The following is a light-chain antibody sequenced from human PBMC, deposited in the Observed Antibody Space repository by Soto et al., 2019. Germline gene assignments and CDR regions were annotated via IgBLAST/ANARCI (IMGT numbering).Light chain of an antibody. V-gene: IGLV2-8*01. Sequence: QSAPTQPPSASGSPGQSATFSCTGTSSDVGGYNYVSWYQQYPGKAPKLMIYEVYKRPSGVPDRFSGSKSGNTASLTVSGLQPEDEADYYCSAYAGSSTWVFGGGTKLTVL. CDR1: SSDVGGYNY. CDR2: EVY. CDR3: SAYAGSSTWV. J-gene: IGLJ2*01.